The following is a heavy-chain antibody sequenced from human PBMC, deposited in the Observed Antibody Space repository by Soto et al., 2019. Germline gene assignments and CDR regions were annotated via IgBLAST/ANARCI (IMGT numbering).Heavy chain of an antibody. Sequence: EVQLVESGGGLVRPGGSLRLSCAASGFTVTSNYMTWVRQAPGKGLGWVSVIYSGGSTYYADSVKGRFTISRDNSKNTLYLQMNSLRAEDTAVYYCARDHVAPEAFDIWGQGTLVTVSS. CDR2: IYSGGST. CDR1: GFTVTSNY. CDR3: ARDHVAPEAFDI. D-gene: IGHD2-21*01. J-gene: IGHJ3*02. V-gene: IGHV3-66*01.